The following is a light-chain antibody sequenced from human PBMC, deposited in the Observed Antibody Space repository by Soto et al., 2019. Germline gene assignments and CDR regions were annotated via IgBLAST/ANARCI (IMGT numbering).Light chain of an antibody. CDR2: EVN. CDR1: SSDVGGYDY. Sequence: QSALTQPASVYASPGQSITISCSGSSSDVGGYDYVSWYQQHPGKAPILVIYEVNNRPSGVSDRFSGSKSANTASLTISGVQADDEADYYCSSYRDTSKLVFGPGTKVTVL. CDR3: SSYRDTSKLV. J-gene: IGLJ1*01. V-gene: IGLV2-14*01.